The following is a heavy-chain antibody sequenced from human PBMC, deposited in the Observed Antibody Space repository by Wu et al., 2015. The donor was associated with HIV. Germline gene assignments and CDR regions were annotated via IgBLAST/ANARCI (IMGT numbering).Heavy chain of an antibody. Sequence: QVQLVQSGAEVKKPGSSVKVSCKASGGTFSSYAISWVRQAPGQGLEWMGRIIPIFGTANYAQKFQGRVTITADESTSTAYMELSSLRSEDTAVYYCARKGPRYYYDSSGPDAFDIWGQGTMVTGLF. V-gene: IGHV1-69*13. D-gene: IGHD3-22*01. CDR1: GGTFSSYA. J-gene: IGHJ3*02. CDR2: IIPIFGTA. CDR3: ARKGPRYYYDSSGPDAFDI.